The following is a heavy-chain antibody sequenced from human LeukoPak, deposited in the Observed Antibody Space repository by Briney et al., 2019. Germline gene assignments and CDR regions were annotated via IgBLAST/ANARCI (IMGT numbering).Heavy chain of an antibody. CDR2: IYNGGGST. CDR3: ARAPHYDPPID. Sequence: GGSLRLSCAASGFTVSSNYMSWVRQAPGKGLEWVSIIYNGGGSTYYADSVRGRFTISRDNSKNTLYLQMNSLRAEDTAVYYCARAPHYDPPIDWGQGSLVTVSS. J-gene: IGHJ4*02. V-gene: IGHV3-53*01. D-gene: IGHD3-3*01. CDR1: GFTVSSNY.